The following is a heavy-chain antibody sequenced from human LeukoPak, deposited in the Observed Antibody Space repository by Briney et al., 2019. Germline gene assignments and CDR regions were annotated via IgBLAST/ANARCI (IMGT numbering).Heavy chain of an antibody. CDR2: ISYDGSNK. Sequence: GGSLRLSCAASGFTFSSYAMHWVRRAPGKGLEWVAVISYDGSNKYYADSVKGRFTISRDNSKNTPYLQMSSLRAEDTAVYYCARVDSSSWSYYFDYWGQGTLVTVSS. D-gene: IGHD6-13*01. J-gene: IGHJ4*02. V-gene: IGHV3-30-3*01. CDR1: GFTFSSYA. CDR3: ARVDSSSWSYYFDY.